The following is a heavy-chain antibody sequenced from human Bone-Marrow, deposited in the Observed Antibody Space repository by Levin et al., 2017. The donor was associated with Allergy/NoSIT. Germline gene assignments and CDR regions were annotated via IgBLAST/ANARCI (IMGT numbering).Heavy chain of an antibody. V-gene: IGHV1-2*04. D-gene: IGHD3-10*01. Sequence: ASVKVSCKASGYTFTGYYMHWVRQAPGQGLEWTGWINPNSGGTNYAQKFQGWVTMTRDTSISTAYMELSRLRSDDTAVYYCARDKGPGGLGVTMVRGANWFDPWGQGTLVTVSS. CDR3: ARDKGPGGLGVTMVRGANWFDP. CDR1: GYTFTGYY. J-gene: IGHJ5*02. CDR2: INPNSGGT.